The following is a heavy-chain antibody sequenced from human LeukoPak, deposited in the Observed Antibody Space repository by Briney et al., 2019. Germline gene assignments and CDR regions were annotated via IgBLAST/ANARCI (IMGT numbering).Heavy chain of an antibody. CDR1: GFTFSHFG. CDR3: TAIREYCDSAGCYSPYFYYYMDV. D-gene: IGHD2-15*01. V-gene: IGHV3-15*01. CDR2: IKTKQDGGTT. J-gene: IGHJ6*03. Sequence: PGTSLRLSCETSGFTFSHFGMHWVRQAPGKGVKWVGRIKTKQDGGTTDYATPVKGRFTISRDDSRNTLYLQMNSLRTDDTAIYYCTAIREYCDSAGCYSPYFYYYMDVWGKGTTVAVSS.